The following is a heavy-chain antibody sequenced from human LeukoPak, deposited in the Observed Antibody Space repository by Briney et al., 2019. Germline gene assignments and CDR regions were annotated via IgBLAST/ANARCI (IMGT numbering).Heavy chain of an antibody. J-gene: IGHJ4*01. D-gene: IGHD4/OR15-4a*01. V-gene: IGHV4-38-2*02. CDR1: GYSISSGYY. CDR2: IYHSGST. CDR3: ARNAYYSADY. Sequence: SETLSLTYTVSGYSISSGYYWGWIRQPPGKGLEWIGSIYHSGSTYYNPSLKSRVTISVDTSKNQFSLKLSSVTAADTAVYYCARNAYYSADYWGRGTLVTVSS.